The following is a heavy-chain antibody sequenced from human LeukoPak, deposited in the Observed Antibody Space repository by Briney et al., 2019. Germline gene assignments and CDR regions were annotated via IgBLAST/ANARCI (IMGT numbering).Heavy chain of an antibody. V-gene: IGHV1-69*05. CDR3: VRGGKDLFLWFDP. Sequence: GASVKVSCKASGGTFSSYAISWVRQAPGQGLEWMGGIIPIFGTANYAQKFQGRVTITTDESTSTAYMELSSLRSEDTAVYYCVRGGKDLFLWFDPWGQGTLVTVSS. CDR1: GGTFSSYA. CDR2: IIPIFGTA. J-gene: IGHJ5*02. D-gene: IGHD2/OR15-2a*01.